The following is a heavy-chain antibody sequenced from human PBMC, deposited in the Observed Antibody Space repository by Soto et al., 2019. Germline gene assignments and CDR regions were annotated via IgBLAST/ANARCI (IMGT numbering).Heavy chain of an antibody. D-gene: IGHD5-12*01. J-gene: IGHJ4*02. CDR2: ISSSSSYI. V-gene: IGHV3-21*01. CDR1: GFTFSSYS. Sequence: EVQLVESGGGLVKPGGSLRLSCAASGFTFSSYSMNWVRQAPGKGLEWVSSISSSSSYIYYADSVKGRFTISRDNAKNSLYLQMNRLRAEDTAVYYCARDVWVDGYNTFEYWGQGTLVTVSS. CDR3: ARDVWVDGYNTFEY.